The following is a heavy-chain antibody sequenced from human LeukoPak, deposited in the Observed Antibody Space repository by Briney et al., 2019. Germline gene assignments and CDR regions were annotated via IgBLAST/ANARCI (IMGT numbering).Heavy chain of an antibody. CDR1: GYTSTSYY. CDR2: INPSGGST. CDR3: ARVVLGSGSYYTKGYYYYGMDV. Sequence: ASVKVSCKASGYTSTSYYMHWVRQAPGQGLEWMGIINPSGGSTSYVQKFQGRVTMTRDTSTSTVYMELSSLRSEDTAVYYCARVVLGSGSYYTKGYYYYGMDVWGQGTTVTVSS. D-gene: IGHD1-26*01. V-gene: IGHV1-46*01. J-gene: IGHJ6*02.